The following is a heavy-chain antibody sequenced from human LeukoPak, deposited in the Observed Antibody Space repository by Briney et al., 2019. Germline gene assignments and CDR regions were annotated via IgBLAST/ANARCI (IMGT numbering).Heavy chain of an antibody. D-gene: IGHD3-10*01. V-gene: IGHV4-61*02. CDR2: IYTSGST. CDR1: GGSISSGSYY. J-gene: IGHJ4*02. Sequence: PSETLSLTCTVSGGSISSGSYYWSWIRQPAGKGLEWIGRIYTSGSTNYNPSLKSRVTISVDTSKNQFSLKLSSVTAADTAVYYCARALWYGHFDYWGQGTLVTVSS. CDR3: ARALWYGHFDY.